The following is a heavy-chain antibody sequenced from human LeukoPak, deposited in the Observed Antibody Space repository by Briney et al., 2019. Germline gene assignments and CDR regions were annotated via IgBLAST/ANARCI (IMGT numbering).Heavy chain of an antibody. J-gene: IGHJ4*02. CDR3: ASSSTQNPGLGGTGDY. CDR2: ISYDGTNK. CDR1: GFTFRGYA. D-gene: IGHD1-14*01. Sequence: GGSLRLSCVASGFTFRGYAMHWVRQAPGKGLEGVAFISYDGTNKYYADSVKGRFTISRDNSRNTLYLQMNSLRAEDTAVYYCASSSTQNPGLGGTGDYWGQGTLVTVSS. V-gene: IGHV3-30-3*01.